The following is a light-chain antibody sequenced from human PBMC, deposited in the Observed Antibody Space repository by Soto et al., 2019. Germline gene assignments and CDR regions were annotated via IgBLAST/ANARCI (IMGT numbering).Light chain of an antibody. J-gene: IGKJ5*01. CDR3: QHSYSTPIT. Sequence: QMTQSPSSLSASVGDRVTITCRASQSISSYFNWYQQKPGKAPKLLIYAASSLQSGVPSRFSGSGSGTDFTLTISSLQPEDFATYYCQHSYSTPITFGQGTRLEIK. CDR2: AAS. V-gene: IGKV1-39*01. CDR1: QSISSY.